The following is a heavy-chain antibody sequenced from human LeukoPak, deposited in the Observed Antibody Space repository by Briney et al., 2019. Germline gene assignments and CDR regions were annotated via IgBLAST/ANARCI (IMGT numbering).Heavy chain of an antibody. J-gene: IGHJ6*03. Sequence: PSETLSLTCTVSGGSISSYYWSWIRQPPGKGLEWIGYIYYSGSTNYNPSLKSRVTISVDTSKNQFSLKLSSVTAADTAVYYCAREDAYCGGDCYYPDYYYYMDVWGKGTTVTVSS. V-gene: IGHV4-59*12. CDR2: IYYSGST. D-gene: IGHD2-21*01. CDR1: GGSISSYY. CDR3: AREDAYCGGDCYYPDYYYYMDV.